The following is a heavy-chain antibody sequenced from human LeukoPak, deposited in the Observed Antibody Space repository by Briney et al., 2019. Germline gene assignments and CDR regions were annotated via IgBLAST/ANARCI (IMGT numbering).Heavy chain of an antibody. Sequence: GGSPRLSCAASGFTFSSYAMSWVRQAPGKGLEWVSAISGSGGSTYYADSVKGRFTISRDNSKNTLYLQMNSLRAEDTAVYYCAKCVVATIKGFGYWGQGTLVTVSS. CDR2: ISGSGGST. D-gene: IGHD5-12*01. CDR3: AKCVVATIKGFGY. V-gene: IGHV3-23*01. J-gene: IGHJ4*02. CDR1: GFTFSSYA.